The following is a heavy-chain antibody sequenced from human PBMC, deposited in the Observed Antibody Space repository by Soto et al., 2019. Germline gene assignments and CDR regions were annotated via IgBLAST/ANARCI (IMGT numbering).Heavy chain of an antibody. D-gene: IGHD6-13*01. V-gene: IGHV3-23*01. Sequence: LSLTCAASGFTFSSYAMSWVRLAPGKGLEWVSAISGSGGSTYYADSVKGRFTISRDNSKNTLYLQMNSLRAEDTAVYYCAKDRSSWYFDYWGQGTLVTVSS. CDR3: AKDRSSWYFDY. CDR2: ISGSGGST. CDR1: GFTFSSYA. J-gene: IGHJ4*02.